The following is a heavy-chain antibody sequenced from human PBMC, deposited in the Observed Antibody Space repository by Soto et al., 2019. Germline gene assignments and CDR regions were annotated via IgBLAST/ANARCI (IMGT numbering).Heavy chain of an antibody. D-gene: IGHD3-22*01. CDR1: GGTFSSYA. Sequence: QVQLVQSGAEVKKPGSSVKVSCKASGGTFSSYAISWVRQAPGQGLEWMGGIIPIFGTANYAQKFQGRVTITADESTSTAYMELSSLISEDTAVYYCARDLKKSYYSDYYYGMDVWGQGTTVTVSS. V-gene: IGHV1-69*01. CDR2: IIPIFGTA. J-gene: IGHJ6*02. CDR3: ARDLKKSYYSDYYYGMDV.